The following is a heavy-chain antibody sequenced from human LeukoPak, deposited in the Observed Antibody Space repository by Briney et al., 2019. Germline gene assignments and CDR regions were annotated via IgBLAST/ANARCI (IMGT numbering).Heavy chain of an antibody. Sequence: PGGSLRLSCAASGFTFSSYSMNWVRQAPGKGLEWVSSISSSSSYIYYADSVKGRFTISRDNAKNSLYLQMNSLRAEDTAVYYCARDMGYFAGTFDYWGQGTLVAVSS. J-gene: IGHJ4*02. CDR3: ARDMGYFAGTFDY. V-gene: IGHV3-21*01. CDR2: ISSSSSYI. D-gene: IGHD3-9*01. CDR1: GFTFSSYS.